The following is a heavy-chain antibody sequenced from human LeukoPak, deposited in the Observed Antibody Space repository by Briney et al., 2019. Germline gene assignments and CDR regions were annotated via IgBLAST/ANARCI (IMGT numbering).Heavy chain of an antibody. D-gene: IGHD5-18*01. Sequence: QPGGSLRLSCAASGFTFSTYWMNWVRQAPGKGLEWVANIKQDGSEKNYVDSVKGRFTISRDNAKNSLYLQMNSLRVKDTAVYYCARDLDSYGWFDYWGQGTLVTVSS. V-gene: IGHV3-7*01. CDR1: GFTFSTYW. CDR3: ARDLDSYGWFDY. CDR2: IKQDGSEK. J-gene: IGHJ4*02.